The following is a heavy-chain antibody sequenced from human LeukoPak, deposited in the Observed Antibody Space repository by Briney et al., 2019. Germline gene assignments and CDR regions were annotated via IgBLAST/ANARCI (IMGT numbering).Heavy chain of an antibody. Sequence: SETLSLTCAVSGGSFSNYYWSWIRQPPGKGLEWIGEINDSGRINYNPSLMSRGTVSVEASKNQFSLRLTSVTATDTAVYYCARRWNYGRNYYIDVWGNGATVSVSS. V-gene: IGHV4-34*01. CDR3: ARRWNYGRNYYIDV. CDR1: GGSFSNYY. J-gene: IGHJ6*03. CDR2: INDSGRI. D-gene: IGHD1-7*01.